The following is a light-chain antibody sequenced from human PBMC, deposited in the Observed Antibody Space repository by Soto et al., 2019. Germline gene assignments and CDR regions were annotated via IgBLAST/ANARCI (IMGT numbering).Light chain of an antibody. CDR2: EVS. Sequence: QSALTQPASVSGSPGQSITMSCTGSTTDIGSYNFDSWYQQHAGKAPKLVLYEVSNRPSGVSSRFSGSKSGNSASLTISGLQPEDEAHYFCSSYAATSTLVFGGGTKLTVL. CDR3: SSYAATSTLV. CDR1: TTDIGSYNF. J-gene: IGLJ3*02. V-gene: IGLV2-14*01.